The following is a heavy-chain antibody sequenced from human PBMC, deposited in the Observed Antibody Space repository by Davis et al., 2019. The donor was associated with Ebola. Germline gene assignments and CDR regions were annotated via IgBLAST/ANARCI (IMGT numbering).Heavy chain of an antibody. Sequence: GESLKISCAASGFTVSSNYMSWVRQAPGKGLEWVSVIYSGSSTYYADSVKGRFTISRDNSKNTLYLQMNSLRAEDTAVYYCAREYYDFWSGYYDFIYFYYGMDVWGQGTTVTVSS. CDR2: IYSGSST. CDR1: GFTVSSNY. J-gene: IGHJ6*02. CDR3: AREYYDFWSGYYDFIYFYYGMDV. V-gene: IGHV3-53*01. D-gene: IGHD3-3*01.